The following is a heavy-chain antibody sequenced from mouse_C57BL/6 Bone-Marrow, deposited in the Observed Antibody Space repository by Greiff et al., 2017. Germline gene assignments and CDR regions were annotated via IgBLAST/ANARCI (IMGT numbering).Heavy chain of an antibody. CDR2: IYPRSGNT. D-gene: IGHD2-2*01. V-gene: IGHV1-81*01. J-gene: IGHJ4*01. CDR3: ARSTMVTTHYYAMDY. CDR1: GYTFTSYG. Sequence: QVQLQQSGAELARPGASVKLSCKASGYTFTSYGISWVKQRTGQGLEWIGEIYPRSGNTYYNEKFKGKATLTADKSSITAYMELRSLTSEDSAVYFCARSTMVTTHYYAMDYWGQGTSVTVSS.